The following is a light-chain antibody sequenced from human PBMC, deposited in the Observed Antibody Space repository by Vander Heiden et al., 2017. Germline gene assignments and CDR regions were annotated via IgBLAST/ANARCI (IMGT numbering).Light chain of an antibody. CDR1: ESISSW. Sequence: DIQMTQSPSTLSASVGDRVTITCRASESISSWLAWYQQKPGKAPKLLMYKASNVETAVPSRFSGSGSGTEFTLTISSLQPDDFATYYCQQYSRFSTFGPGTKVEIK. V-gene: IGKV1-5*03. CDR2: KAS. J-gene: IGKJ1*01. CDR3: QQYSRFST.